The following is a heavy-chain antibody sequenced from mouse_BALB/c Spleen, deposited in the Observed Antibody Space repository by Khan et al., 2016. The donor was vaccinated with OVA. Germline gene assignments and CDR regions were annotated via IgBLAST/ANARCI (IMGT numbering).Heavy chain of an antibody. V-gene: IGHV5-17*02. CDR3: AKSYFYGYYFDY. CDR2: ISGDSNTT. CDR1: GFTFNSYG. Sequence: VELVESGGGLVQPGGSRKLSCAASGFTFNSYGMHWVRQAPEKGLEWVAYISGDSNTTYYADTVKGRFTISRDNPNNTLFLQMTSLMSEDTAMYYGAKSYFYGYYFDYWGQGTTLTVS. D-gene: IGHD1-1*01. J-gene: IGHJ2*01.